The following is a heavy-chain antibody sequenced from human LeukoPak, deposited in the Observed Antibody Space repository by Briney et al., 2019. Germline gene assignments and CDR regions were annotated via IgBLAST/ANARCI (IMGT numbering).Heavy chain of an antibody. J-gene: IGHJ4*02. CDR1: GXSFSTHT. D-gene: IGHD6-13*01. V-gene: IGHV3-21*01. Sequence: GGSLRLSCAASGXSFSTHTMNWVRQAPGKGLEWVSSISSSSSSICYADSVKGRFAISRDNAQNSLYLQMNSLRAEDTALYYCAREITAAGNYFDYWGQGTPVTVSS. CDR3: AREITAAGNYFDY. CDR2: ISSSSSSI.